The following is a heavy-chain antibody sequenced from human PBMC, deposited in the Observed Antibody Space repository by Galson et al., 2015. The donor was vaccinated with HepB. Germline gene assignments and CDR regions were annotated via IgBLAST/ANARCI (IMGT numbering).Heavy chain of an antibody. J-gene: IGHJ3*02. CDR3: AKGIQTYYYDSSGGAVDAFDI. V-gene: IGHV3-30*18. CDR2: ISYDGSNK. Sequence: SLRLSCAASGFTFSGYGMHWVRQAPGKGLEWVAVISYDGSNKYYADSVKGRFTISRDNSKNTLYLQMNSLRAEDTAVYYCAKGIQTYYYDSSGGAVDAFDIWGQGTMVTVSP. D-gene: IGHD3-22*01. CDR1: GFTFSGYG.